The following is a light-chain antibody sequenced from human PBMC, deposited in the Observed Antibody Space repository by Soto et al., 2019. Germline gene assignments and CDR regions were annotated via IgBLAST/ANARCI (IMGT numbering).Light chain of an antibody. CDR2: DAS. V-gene: IGKV1-33*01. J-gene: IGKJ3*01. CDR1: HDIRDH. Sequence: IQMTQSPSSLSASVGDRVTLTCQASHDIRDHLNWYQQKPGKPPKLLIYDASNLHTGVPSRFSGSGYGTDFTFTISSLQPEDIATDFCYQYDNRSQTFGPGTNVYIK. CDR3: YQYDNRSQT.